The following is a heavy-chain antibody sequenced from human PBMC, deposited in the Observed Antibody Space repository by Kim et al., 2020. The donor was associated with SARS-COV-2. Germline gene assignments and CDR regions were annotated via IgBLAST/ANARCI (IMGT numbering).Heavy chain of an antibody. V-gene: IGHV4-30-4*01. CDR2: IYYSGST. CDR1: GGSISSGDYY. J-gene: IGHJ4*02. Sequence: SETLSLTCTVSGGSISSGDYYWSWIRQPPGKGLEWIGYIYYSGSTYYNPSLKSRVTISVDTSKNQFSLKLSSVTAADTAVYYCARDVYYDSSGYSYWGQGTLVTVSS. CDR3: ARDVYYDSSGYSY. D-gene: IGHD3-22*01.